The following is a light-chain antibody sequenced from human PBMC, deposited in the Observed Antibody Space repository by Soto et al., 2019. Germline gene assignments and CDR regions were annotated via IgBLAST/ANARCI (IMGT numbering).Light chain of an antibody. CDR3: CSYAGGSTLNVL. J-gene: IGLJ2*01. CDR2: EGS. V-gene: IGLV2-23*01. Sequence: QPVLTQPASVSGSPGQSITISCTGTSSDVGSYNLVSWYQQHPGKAPKLMIYEGSKRPSGVSNRFSGSKSGNTASLTISGLQAEDEADYYCCSYAGGSTLNVLFGGGTQLTVL. CDR1: SSDVGSYNL.